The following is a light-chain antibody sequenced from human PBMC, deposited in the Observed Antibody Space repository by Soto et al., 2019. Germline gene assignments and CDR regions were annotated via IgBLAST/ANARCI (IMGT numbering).Light chain of an antibody. CDR2: RAS. J-gene: IGKJ1*01. CDR1: QTIYSN. V-gene: IGKV3-15*01. CDR3: HQYQNLWT. Sequence: IGMTQSPATLSVSPGERATLSCRASQTIYSNVAWYQQRPGQPPRLLIYRASSRATCIPARFSGSGSGTEFTLTIISLQSADFSVYYCHQYQNLWTFGQGNKVEIK.